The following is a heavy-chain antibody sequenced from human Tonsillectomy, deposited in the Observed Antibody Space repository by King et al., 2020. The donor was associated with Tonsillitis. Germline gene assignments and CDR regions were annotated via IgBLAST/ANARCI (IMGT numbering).Heavy chain of an antibody. CDR3: DKFNSYYDSSGYCDY. J-gene: IGHJ4*02. CDR2: IYHSGIT. CDR1: GGSISSGGYS. D-gene: IGHD3-22*01. Sequence: QLQESGSGLVKPSQTLSLTCAVSGGSISSGGYSWSWIRQPPGKGLEWIGYIYHSGITSYNPSLKSRVTISVDRSKNQFSLKLNSVTGADTAAYSCDKFNSYYDSSGYCDYWGQGTLVTVSS. V-gene: IGHV4-30-2*01.